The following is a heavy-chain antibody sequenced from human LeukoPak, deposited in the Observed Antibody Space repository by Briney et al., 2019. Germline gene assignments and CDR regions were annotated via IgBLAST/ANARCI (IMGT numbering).Heavy chain of an antibody. D-gene: IGHD3-22*01. J-gene: IGHJ4*02. CDR2: INAYNGNT. CDR1: GYTFTSYG. CDR3: ARGGITYYYDSSGYPWYFDY. V-gene: IGHV1-18*04. Sequence: ASVKVSCKASGYTFTSYGISWVRQAPGQGLEWMGWINAYNGNTNYAQKLQGRVTMTTDTSTSTAYMELRSLRSDDTAVYYCARGGITYYYDSSGYPWYFDYWGQGTLVTVSS.